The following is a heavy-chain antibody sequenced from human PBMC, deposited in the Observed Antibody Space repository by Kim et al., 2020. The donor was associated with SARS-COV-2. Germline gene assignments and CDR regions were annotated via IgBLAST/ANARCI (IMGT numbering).Heavy chain of an antibody. CDR3: ARVRAGGYSLGRRAFDI. J-gene: IGHJ3*02. D-gene: IGHD5-18*01. Sequence: GGSLRLSCAASGFTFSSYWMHWVRQAPGKGLVWVSRINSDGSSTSYADSVKGRFTISRDNAKNTLYLQMNSLRAEDTAVYYCARVRAGGYSLGRRAFDIWGQGTMVTVSS. CDR2: INSDGSST. CDR1: GFTFSSYW. V-gene: IGHV3-74*01.